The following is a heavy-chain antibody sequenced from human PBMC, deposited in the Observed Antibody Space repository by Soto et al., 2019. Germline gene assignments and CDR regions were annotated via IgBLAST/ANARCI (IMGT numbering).Heavy chain of an antibody. Sequence: SETLSLTCNVSGASISGNYWSWIRQPPGKGLEWIGYIYYSGATNYNPSLESRVTISVDTPKSQFSLKLTSVTPADTAVYYCAKDGYYSGSSGRVDYWGQGILVTVSS. CDR3: AKDGYYSGSSGRVDY. V-gene: IGHV4-59*01. J-gene: IGHJ4*02. CDR2: IYYSGAT. CDR1: GASISGNY. D-gene: IGHD1-26*01.